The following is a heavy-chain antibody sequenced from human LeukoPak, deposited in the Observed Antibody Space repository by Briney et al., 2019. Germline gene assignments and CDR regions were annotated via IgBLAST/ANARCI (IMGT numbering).Heavy chain of an antibody. CDR3: AIYGNSGWVIDN. V-gene: IGHV4-59*08. D-gene: IGHD6-19*01. J-gene: IGHJ4*02. CDR2: IYYTGAT. CDR1: GGSIGSNY. Sequence: SETLSLTCTVSGGSIGSNYWTWIRQPPGKGLEYIGYIYYTGATNYNPSLKSRVTISVDTSKNQFSLKMTSVTAADTAVYFCAIYGNSGWVIDNWGQGTLVTVSS.